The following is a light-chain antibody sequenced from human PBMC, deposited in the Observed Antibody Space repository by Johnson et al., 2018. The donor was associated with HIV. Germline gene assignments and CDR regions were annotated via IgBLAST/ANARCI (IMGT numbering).Light chain of an antibody. Sequence: QSVLTQPPSVSAAPGQKVTISCSGSTSNIGNNYVSWYQQLPGTAPKLLICENNKRPSGIPDRFSGSKSGTSATLAITGLHTGDEADYYCGTWDISLSVGYVFGTGTKVTVL. CDR3: GTWDISLSVGYV. V-gene: IGLV1-51*02. CDR1: TSNIGNNY. CDR2: ENN. J-gene: IGLJ1*01.